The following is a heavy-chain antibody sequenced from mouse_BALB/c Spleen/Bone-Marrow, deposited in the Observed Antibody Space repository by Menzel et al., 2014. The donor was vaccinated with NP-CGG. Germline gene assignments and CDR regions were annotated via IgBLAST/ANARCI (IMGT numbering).Heavy chain of an antibody. V-gene: IGHV1S135*01. CDR3: SRSILGAMDY. J-gene: IGHJ4*01. CDR1: GYAFTSYN. Sequence: VQLKESGPELVKPGASVKVSCKASGYAFTSYNMYWVKQSHGKSLEWIGYIDPYNGGTSYNQKFKGKATLAVDKSSSTAYVHLNSLTSEDSAVYYCSRSILGAMDYWGQGTSVAVSS. CDR2: IDPYNGGT. D-gene: IGHD4-1*01.